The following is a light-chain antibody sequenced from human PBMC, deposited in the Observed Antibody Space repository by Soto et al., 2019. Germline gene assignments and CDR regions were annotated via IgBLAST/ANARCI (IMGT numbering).Light chain of an antibody. CDR3: QQRNKWPPVT. Sequence: EIVLTQSPATLSLSPGERATLSCMASPSVTNYLAWYQQKPGQAPRLLIYGASSRATGIPDRFSGSGSGTDFTLTISRLEPEDFAVYYCQQRNKWPPVTFGGGTKVDI. CDR2: GAS. J-gene: IGKJ4*01. V-gene: IGKV3-11*01. CDR1: PSVTNY.